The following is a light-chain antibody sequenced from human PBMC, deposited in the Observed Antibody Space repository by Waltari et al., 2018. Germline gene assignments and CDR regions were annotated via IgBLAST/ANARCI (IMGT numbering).Light chain of an antibody. CDR1: PSISSW. V-gene: IGKV1-5*03. CDR2: QAA. CDR3: KQYNSHLST. Sequence: DIQMTQSPSTLSASVGYRVTITCLVRPSISSWFAWYQQKPGTVPTLLIYQAARLASGAPSRSRGSGSASDFPLPISSLKPDDFATYCCKQYNSHLSTFGKGPKLGIK. J-gene: IGKJ2*01.